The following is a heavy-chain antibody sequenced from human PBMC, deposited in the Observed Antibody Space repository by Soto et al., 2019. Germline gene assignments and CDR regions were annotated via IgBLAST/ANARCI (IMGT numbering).Heavy chain of an antibody. CDR3: ARHNYGSGSTYFDY. CDR2: IYYSGST. Sequence: SETLSLTCTVSGGSISSSSYYWGWIRQPPGKGLEWIGSIYYSGSTYYNPSLKSRLTISIDTSKNQFSLKLSSVTAADTAVYYCARHNYGSGSTYFDYWGQGTLVTVSS. D-gene: IGHD3-10*01. CDR1: GGSISSSSYY. J-gene: IGHJ4*02. V-gene: IGHV4-39*01.